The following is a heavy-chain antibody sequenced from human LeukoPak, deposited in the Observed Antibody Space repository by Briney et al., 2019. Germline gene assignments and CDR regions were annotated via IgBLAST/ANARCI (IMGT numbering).Heavy chain of an antibody. V-gene: IGHV3-21*01. Sequence: GRSLRLSCAVSGFTFSSYSMIWVRQAPGKGLEWVSSISSRSRYRYYADSVKGRFTISRDNAKHSLYLQVNSLRAEDTAVYYCARVKEASAFDIWGQGTMVTVSS. J-gene: IGHJ3*02. CDR2: ISSRSRYR. CDR1: GFTFSSYS. CDR3: ARVKEASAFDI. D-gene: IGHD5-12*01.